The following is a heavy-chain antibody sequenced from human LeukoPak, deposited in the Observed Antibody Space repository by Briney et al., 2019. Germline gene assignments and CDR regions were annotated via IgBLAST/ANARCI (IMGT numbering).Heavy chain of an antibody. CDR3: ASGMRVGPNI. CDR1: GFTFSSYA. J-gene: IGHJ4*02. V-gene: IGHV3-48*04. CDR2: ISSSSDTI. Sequence: GGSLRLSCAASGFTFSSYAMNRVRQAPGKGLEWVSYISSSSDTIYYADSVKGRFTISRDNAKNSLYLQMNSLRAEDTAVYYCASGMRVGPNIWGQGTLVTVSS. D-gene: IGHD1-26*01.